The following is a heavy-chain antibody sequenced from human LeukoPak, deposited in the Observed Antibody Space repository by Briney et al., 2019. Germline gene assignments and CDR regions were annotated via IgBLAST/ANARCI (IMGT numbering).Heavy chain of an antibody. D-gene: IGHD4/OR15-4a*01. CDR2: IYYSGRT. CDR1: GDSISNHY. CDR3: ARHLAGYGDYFDY. Sequence: RSSETLSLTCTVSGDSISNHYWSWIRQSLGKGLEWIGYIYYSGRTNYNPSLKSRLTISVDTSKNHFSLKLRSVTAADTAIYYCARHLAGYGDYFDYWGQGTLVTVSS. V-gene: IGHV4-59*08. J-gene: IGHJ4*02.